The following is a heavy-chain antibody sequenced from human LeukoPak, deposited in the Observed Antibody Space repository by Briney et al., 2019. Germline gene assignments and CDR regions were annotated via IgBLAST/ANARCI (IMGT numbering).Heavy chain of an antibody. CDR2: MNPNSGDT. Sequence: GASVKVSCKASGYTFTSYDINWVRQATGQGLEWMGWMNPNSGDTGYAQKFQGRVTMTRNTSISTAYMELSSLRSEDTAAYYCARFPGLLWFGELLDAFDIWGQGTMVTVSS. CDR1: GYTFTSYD. J-gene: IGHJ3*02. D-gene: IGHD3-10*01. V-gene: IGHV1-8*01. CDR3: ARFPGLLWFGELLDAFDI.